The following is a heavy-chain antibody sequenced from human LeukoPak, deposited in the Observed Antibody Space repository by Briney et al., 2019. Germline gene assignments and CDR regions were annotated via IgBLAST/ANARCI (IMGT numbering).Heavy chain of an antibody. D-gene: IGHD6-13*01. J-gene: IGHJ6*03. Sequence: PGGSLRLSCAASGFTFDDYGMSWVRQAPGKGLEWVSGINWNGGSTGYADSVKGRFTISRDNAKNSLYLQMNSLRAEDTALYYCARVGYGSSWYRPGDYYYYMDVWGKGTTVTVSS. CDR3: ARVGYGSSWYRPGDYYYYMDV. CDR1: GFTFDDYG. CDR2: INWNGGST. V-gene: IGHV3-20*04.